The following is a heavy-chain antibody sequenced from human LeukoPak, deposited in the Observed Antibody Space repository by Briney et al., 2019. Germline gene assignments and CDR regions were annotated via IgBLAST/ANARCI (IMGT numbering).Heavy chain of an antibody. Sequence: SETPSLTCTVSGVSISTYYWNWVRQPPGKGLEWIGYIYHSGSTNYNPSLQSRVTISVDTSKNQFSLNLNSVTAADTAVYYCARGGAARLHFQNWGQGTLVTVSS. CDR3: ARGGAARLHFQN. D-gene: IGHD6-6*01. J-gene: IGHJ1*01. CDR1: GVSISTYY. V-gene: IGHV4-59*01. CDR2: IYHSGST.